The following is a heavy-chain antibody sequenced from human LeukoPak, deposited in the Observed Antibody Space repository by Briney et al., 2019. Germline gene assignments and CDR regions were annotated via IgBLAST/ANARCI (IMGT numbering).Heavy chain of an antibody. J-gene: IGHJ4*02. V-gene: IGHV3-30*02. D-gene: IGHD6-19*01. CDR1: GFTFSSYG. Sequence: GGSLRLSCAASGFTFSSYGMHWVRQALGKGLEWVAFIRYDGSNKYYADSVKGRFTISRDNAKNSLYLQMNSLRAEDTAVYYCARGGGIAVTEFDYWGQGTLVTVSS. CDR2: IRYDGSNK. CDR3: ARGGGIAVTEFDY.